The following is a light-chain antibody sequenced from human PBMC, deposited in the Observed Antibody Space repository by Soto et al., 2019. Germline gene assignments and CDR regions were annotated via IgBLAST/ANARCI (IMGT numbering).Light chain of an antibody. J-gene: IGKJ1*01. V-gene: IGKV1-5*03. Sequence: DVQMTQSPSTLSASVGDRVTITCRASQNIDNWLAWYQQKLGKAPKLLIYKASSLETGVPSRFSGSGSGTEFSLTISNLEPDDFATYHCQQYYTKSQASFGQGTKVEIK. CDR3: QQYYTKSQAS. CDR2: KAS. CDR1: QNIDNW.